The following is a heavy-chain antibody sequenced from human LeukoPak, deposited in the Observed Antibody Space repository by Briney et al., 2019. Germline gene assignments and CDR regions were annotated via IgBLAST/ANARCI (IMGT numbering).Heavy chain of an antibody. J-gene: IGHJ6*03. D-gene: IGHD1-14*01. CDR1: GYTFTSYY. Sequence: ASVKVSCKAAGYTFTSYYMHWVRQAPGHGLKWMGRINPSGGSTSYAQKFQGRVTITADKSTSTAYMELSSLRSEDTAVYYCARGIAPEPAGVYFFYYYMDVWGKGTTVTVSS. V-gene: IGHV1-46*01. CDR3: ARGIAPEPAGVYFFYYYMDV. CDR2: INPSGGST.